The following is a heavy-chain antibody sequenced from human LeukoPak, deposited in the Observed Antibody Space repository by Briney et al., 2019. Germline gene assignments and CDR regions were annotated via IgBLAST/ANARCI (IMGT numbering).Heavy chain of an antibody. D-gene: IGHD3-22*01. Sequence: GGSLRLSCAASGFTVSSNYMGWVRQTPGKGLEWVSVIYSGGTTYYADSVKGRFTISRDNSKNTLYLQMSSLRAEDTAVYYCARLTSSGYPFDSWGQGTLVTVSS. CDR3: ARLTSSGYPFDS. CDR2: IYSGGTT. CDR1: GFTVSSNY. V-gene: IGHV3-53*01. J-gene: IGHJ4*02.